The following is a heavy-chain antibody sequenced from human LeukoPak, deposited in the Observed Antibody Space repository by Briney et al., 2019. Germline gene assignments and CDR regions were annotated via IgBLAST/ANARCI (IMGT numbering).Heavy chain of an antibody. CDR1: GFTFSSYW. V-gene: IGHV3-74*01. CDR2: INTDGSST. CDR3: ARGSLYYDFWSGLINLDY. Sequence: PGGSLRLSCAASGFTFSSYWMHWVRQAPGKGLVWVSRINTDGSSTSYADSVKGRFTISRDNAKNTLYLQMNSLRAEDTAVYYCARGSLYYDFWSGLINLDYWGQGTLVTVSS. J-gene: IGHJ4*02. D-gene: IGHD3-3*01.